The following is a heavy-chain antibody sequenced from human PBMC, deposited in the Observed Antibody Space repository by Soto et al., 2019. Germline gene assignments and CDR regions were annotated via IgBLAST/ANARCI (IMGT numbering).Heavy chain of an antibody. CDR1: GFTFSSYA. J-gene: IGHJ4*02. D-gene: IGHD3-9*01. CDR2: ISGSGGST. Sequence: EVQLLESGGGLVQPGGSLRLSCAASGFTFSSYAMTWVRQAPGKGLEWVSSISGSGGSTYAADSVKGRFTISKDNYKNTLYLQMNSLRAEDTAVYYCARDNDTYNDMLTGYSHFDYWGQGTLVTVSS. CDR3: ARDNDTYNDMLTGYSHFDY. V-gene: IGHV3-23*01.